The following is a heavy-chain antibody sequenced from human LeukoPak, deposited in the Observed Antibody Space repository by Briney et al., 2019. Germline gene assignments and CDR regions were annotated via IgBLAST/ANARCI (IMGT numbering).Heavy chain of an antibody. V-gene: IGHV1-18*01. CDR2: ISAYNGNT. CDR1: GYTFTSYG. CDR3: ARDGVSVYTDMDPAFDY. J-gene: IGHJ4*02. Sequence: ASVKVSCKASGYTFTSYGITWVRRAPGQGVEWMGWISAYNGNTNYAQKLQGRVTMTTDTSTSTVYMELRSLRSDDTAVYYCARDGVSVYTDMDPAFDYWGQGTLVTVSS. D-gene: IGHD5-18*01.